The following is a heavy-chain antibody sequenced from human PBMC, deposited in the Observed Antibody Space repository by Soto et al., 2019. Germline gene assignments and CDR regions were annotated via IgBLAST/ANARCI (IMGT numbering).Heavy chain of an antibody. D-gene: IGHD6-19*01. CDR3: AREAVSGRTGFDY. CDR1: GYTFTSYG. CDR2: VNAYNGNT. Sequence: QVQLVQSGDEVQKPGASVKVYCKASGYTFTSYGISWVRQAPGQGLEWMGWVNAYNGNTNYAQKFQGRVTMTTDTSTSTAYMELRSLRSDDTAVYYCAREAVSGRTGFDYWGQVTLVTVSS. J-gene: IGHJ4*02. V-gene: IGHV1-18*01.